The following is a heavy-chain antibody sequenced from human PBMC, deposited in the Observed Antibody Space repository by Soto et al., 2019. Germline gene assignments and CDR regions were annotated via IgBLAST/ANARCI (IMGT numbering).Heavy chain of an antibody. CDR3: ARGSVALLTAKTPFEY. Sequence: SVKVSCKASGGTFSSYAISWVRQAPGQGLEWMGGIIPIFGTANYAQKFQGRVTITADESTSTAYMELSSLRSEDTAVYYCARGSVALLTAKTPFEYWGQGTLVTVSS. CDR1: GGTFSSYA. J-gene: IGHJ4*02. CDR2: IIPIFGTA. V-gene: IGHV1-69*13. D-gene: IGHD2-21*02.